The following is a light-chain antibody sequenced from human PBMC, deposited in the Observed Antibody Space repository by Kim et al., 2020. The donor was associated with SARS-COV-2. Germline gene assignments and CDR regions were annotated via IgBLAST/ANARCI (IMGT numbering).Light chain of an antibody. CDR2: DVT. V-gene: IGLV2-14*03. Sequence: QSIAISCTGTNSDVGAYNYVSWYQQHPGKVPKLLIYDVTNRPSGISDRFSGSKSGNTASLTISGLQAEDEADYYCSSYTSSTTVVFGGGTQLTVL. CDR1: NSDVGAYNY. CDR3: SSYTSSTTVV. J-gene: IGLJ2*01.